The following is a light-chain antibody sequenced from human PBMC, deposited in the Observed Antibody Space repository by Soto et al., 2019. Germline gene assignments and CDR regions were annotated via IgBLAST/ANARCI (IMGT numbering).Light chain of an antibody. CDR1: SSNIGAGYD. Sequence: QSVLTQPPSVSGAPGQRVTISCTGSSSNIGAGYDVHWYQQLPGTAPKLLIYGNSNRPSGVPDRFSGSKSGTSASLAITGLQAEDEADYYCQSYDSSLSGSVVFGGGTQLTFL. CDR3: QSYDSSLSGSVV. V-gene: IGLV1-40*01. J-gene: IGLJ2*01. CDR2: GNS.